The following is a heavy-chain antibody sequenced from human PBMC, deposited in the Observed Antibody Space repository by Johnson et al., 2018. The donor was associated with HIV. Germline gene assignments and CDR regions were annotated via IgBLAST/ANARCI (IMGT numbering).Heavy chain of an antibody. D-gene: IGHD3-3*01. CDR1: GFTFSNYG. Sequence: QVLLVESGGGVVQPGRSLRLSCAASGFTFSNYGMHWVRQTPGKGLEWVAVIWYDGSNKYYADSVKGRFTISRDNSENTLYLQMNSLKAEDTAVYYCSKTAWVFEGDAFDIWGQGTLVTVSS. CDR3: SKTAWVFEGDAFDI. J-gene: IGHJ3*02. CDR2: IWYDGSNK. V-gene: IGHV3-33*06.